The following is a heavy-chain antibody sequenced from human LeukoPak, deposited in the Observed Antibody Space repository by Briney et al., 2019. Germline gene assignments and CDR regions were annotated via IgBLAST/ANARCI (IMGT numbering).Heavy chain of an antibody. J-gene: IGHJ4*02. Sequence: ASVKVSCKASGYTFTSYDINWVRQATGQGLEWTGWMNPNSGNTGYAQKFQGRVTMTRNTSISTAYMELSSLRSEDTAVYYCARVEVVPAANFDYWGQGTLVTVSS. CDR2: MNPNSGNT. CDR1: GYTFTSYD. V-gene: IGHV1-8*01. CDR3: ARVEVVPAANFDY. D-gene: IGHD2-2*01.